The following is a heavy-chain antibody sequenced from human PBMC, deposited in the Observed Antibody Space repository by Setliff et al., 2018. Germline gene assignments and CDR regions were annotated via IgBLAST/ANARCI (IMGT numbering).Heavy chain of an antibody. D-gene: IGHD2-15*01. J-gene: IGHJ4*02. Sequence: ASVKVSCKTSGYNFITLGINWVRQAPGQGLEWVGWISPYSGKTDYAQKFQDRVIMAIDPSTTTAYMELKTLRSDDTAVYYCARGRGPDIVVTIPGDYWGQGTQVTVSS. CDR2: ISPYSGKT. V-gene: IGHV1-18*01. CDR1: GYNFITLG. CDR3: ARGRGPDIVVTIPGDY.